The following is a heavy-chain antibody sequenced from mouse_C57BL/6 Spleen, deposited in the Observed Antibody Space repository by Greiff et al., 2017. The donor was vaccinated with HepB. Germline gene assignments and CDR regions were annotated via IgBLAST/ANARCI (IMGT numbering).Heavy chain of an antibody. Sequence: EVHLVESGGGLVKPGGSLKLSCAASGFTFSSYAMSWVRQTPEKRLEWVATISDGGSYTYYPDNVKGRFTISRDNAKNNLYLQMSHLQSEDTAMYYCARELLGRRYAMDYWGQGTSVTVSS. V-gene: IGHV5-4*01. D-gene: IGHD4-1*01. CDR3: ARELLGRRYAMDY. J-gene: IGHJ4*01. CDR1: GFTFSSYA. CDR2: ISDGGSYT.